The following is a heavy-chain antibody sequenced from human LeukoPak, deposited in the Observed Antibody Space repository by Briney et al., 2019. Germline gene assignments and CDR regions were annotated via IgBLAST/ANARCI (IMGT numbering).Heavy chain of an antibody. D-gene: IGHD5-18*01. Sequence: SETLSLTCTVSGGSISSGDYYWSWIRQPQGKGLEWIGYIYYSGSTYYNPSLKSRVTISVDTSKNQFSLKLSSVTAADTAVYYCARDNTGWFDPWGQGTLVTVSS. J-gene: IGHJ5*02. CDR2: IYYSGST. CDR1: GGSISSGDYY. CDR3: ARDNTGWFDP. V-gene: IGHV4-30-4*01.